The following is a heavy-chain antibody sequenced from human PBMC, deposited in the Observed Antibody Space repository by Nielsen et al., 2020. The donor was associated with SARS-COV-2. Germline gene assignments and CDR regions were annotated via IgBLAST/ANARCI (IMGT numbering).Heavy chain of an antibody. J-gene: IGHJ4*02. CDR2: ISRSGATK. D-gene: IGHD4-17*01. V-gene: IGHV3-48*03. CDR3: ARPSPNDYVYFDV. CDR1: GFTFSSYD. Sequence: GESRKISCAVSGFTFSSYDFNWVRQAPGKGLEWISYISRSGATKFYADSVKGRFTISRDTARKSIYLQLNNLRADDTAVYYCARPSPNDYVYFDVWGQGTLVTVSS.